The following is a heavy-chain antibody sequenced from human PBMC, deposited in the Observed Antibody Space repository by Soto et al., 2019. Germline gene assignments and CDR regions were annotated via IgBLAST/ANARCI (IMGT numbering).Heavy chain of an antibody. CDR1: EDTFRNYA. CDR2: IIPIFGTA. D-gene: IGHD3-22*01. V-gene: IGHV1-69*06. Sequence: QVERVQSGAEVKKPGSSVKVSCQASEDTFRNYAISWVRQAPGQGLEWMGGIIPIFGTANYAQKFQGRVTITADTSANTVYLELSSLRSEDTAVYYWASTKYDSSAYYYWYLGLWGRGTLVTVSS. J-gene: IGHJ2*01. CDR3: ASTKYDSSAYYYWYLGL.